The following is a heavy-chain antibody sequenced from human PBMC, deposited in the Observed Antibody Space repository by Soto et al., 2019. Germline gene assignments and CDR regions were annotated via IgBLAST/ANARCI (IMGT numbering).Heavy chain of an antibody. V-gene: IGHV1-8*01. CDR3: ARGHPRLLNTIVGVVIAPPADDY. CDR1: GYTFTSYD. D-gene: IGHD3-3*01. Sequence: QVPLVQSGAEVKKPGASVKVSCKASGYTFTSYDINWVRQATGQGLEWMGWMNPNSGNTGYAQKLQGRVTMTRNTSISTAYMELSSLRSEDTAVYYCARGHPRLLNTIVGVVIAPPADDYWGQGTLVTVSS. CDR2: MNPNSGNT. J-gene: IGHJ4*02.